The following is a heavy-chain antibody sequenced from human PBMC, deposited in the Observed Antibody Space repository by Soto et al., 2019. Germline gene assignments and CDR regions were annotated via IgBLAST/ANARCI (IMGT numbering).Heavy chain of an antibody. Sequence: PSETLSLTCTVTGASIRGSYYFWSWIRQPPGEGLEWLGYVYSTGSTYYSPSLKSRISMSVDTSKNQFSLKLSSVTAADTAVYYCARRVKNGSGRRPAYYFDYWGQGTLVTVS. J-gene: IGHJ4*02. CDR1: GASIRGSYYF. D-gene: IGHD3-10*01. CDR3: ARRVKNGSGRRPAYYFDY. V-gene: IGHV4-30-4*02. CDR2: VYSTGST.